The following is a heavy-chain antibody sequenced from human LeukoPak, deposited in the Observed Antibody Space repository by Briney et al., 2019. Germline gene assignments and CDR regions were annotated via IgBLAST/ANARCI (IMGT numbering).Heavy chain of an antibody. Sequence: SVKVSCKASGGNFINYAINWVRQVPGQGLEWMGGIIPIFHTPNYAQKFQGRIAITTDESTTTAYMDLTSLTSKDTAVYYCTMATVPAAIEGPFDPFDIWGQGTVVTVSS. V-gene: IGHV1-69*05. CDR3: TMATVPAAIEGPFDPFDI. CDR2: IIPIFHTP. J-gene: IGHJ3*02. D-gene: IGHD2-2*01. CDR1: GGNFINYA.